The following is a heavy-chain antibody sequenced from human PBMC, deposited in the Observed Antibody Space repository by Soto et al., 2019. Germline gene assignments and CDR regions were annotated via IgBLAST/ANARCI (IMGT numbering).Heavy chain of an antibody. CDR2: IIPISGAG. D-gene: IGHD4-17*01. J-gene: IGHJ5*02. CDR1: GGTFTNYA. Sequence: QVQLVQSGAEVKKPGSSVKVSCKASGGTFTNYAINWVRQAPGQGLEWMGVIIPISGAGNYAKKFQGRVTITADESTSTVYMALSSLRSENTAVYYCARKTTAYNWFALWGQGTLVTVSS. CDR3: ARKTTAYNWFAL. V-gene: IGHV1-69*01.